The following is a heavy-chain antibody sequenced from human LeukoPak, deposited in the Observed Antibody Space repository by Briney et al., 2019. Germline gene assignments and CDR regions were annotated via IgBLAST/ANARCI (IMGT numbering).Heavy chain of an antibody. CDR1: GFTFSSYS. CDR3: ARGESRSGPDY. V-gene: IGHV3-21*01. CDR2: ISSSSYYI. J-gene: IGHJ4*02. D-gene: IGHD2-15*01. Sequence: GGSLRLSCAASGFTFSSYSMSWVRQAPGKGLEWVSSISSSSYYIFYVDSVKGRFTISRDNAKNSLYLQMNSLRAEDTAVYYCARGESRSGPDYWGQGTLVTVSS.